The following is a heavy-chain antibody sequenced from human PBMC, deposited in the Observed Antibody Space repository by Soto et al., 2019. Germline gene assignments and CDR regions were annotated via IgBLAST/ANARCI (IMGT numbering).Heavy chain of an antibody. V-gene: IGHV4-31*03. CDR1: GGSISSGGYY. Sequence: QVQLQESGPGLVKPSQTLSLTCTVSGGSISSGGYYWSWIRQHPGKGLEWIGYIYYSGSTYYNPSLKSRVTISVDTSKNQFSLKLSSVTAADTAVYYCARVGNWGSYYYYGMDVWGQGTTVTVSS. CDR2: IYYSGST. J-gene: IGHJ6*02. D-gene: IGHD7-27*01. CDR3: ARVGNWGSYYYYGMDV.